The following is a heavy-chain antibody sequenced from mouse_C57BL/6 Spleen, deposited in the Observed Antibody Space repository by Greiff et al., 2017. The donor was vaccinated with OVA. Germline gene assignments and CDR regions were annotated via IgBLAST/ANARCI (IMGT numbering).Heavy chain of an antibody. J-gene: IGHJ2*01. V-gene: IGHV1-18*01. CDR2: INPNNGGT. D-gene: IGHD4-1*01. CDR3: ARRGLGVYYFDY. Sequence: DVQLQESGPELVKPGASVKIPCKASGYTFTDYNMDWVKQSHGKSLEWIGDINPNNGGTIYNQKFKGKATLTVDKSSSTVYMELRSLTSEDTAVYYCARRGLGVYYFDYWGQGTTLTVSS. CDR1: GYTFTDYN.